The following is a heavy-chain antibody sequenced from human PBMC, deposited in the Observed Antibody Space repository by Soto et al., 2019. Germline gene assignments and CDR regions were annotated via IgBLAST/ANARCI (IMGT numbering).Heavy chain of an antibody. CDR3: ARDGRIVVVPAGRDYYYYGMDV. Sequence: ASVKVSCKASGYTFTSYGISWVRQAPGQGLEWMGWISAYNGNTNYAQKLQGRVTMTTDTSTSTAYMELRSLRSDDTAVYYCARDGRIVVVPAGRDYYYYGMDVWGQGNTVTVSS. CDR1: GYTFTSYG. J-gene: IGHJ6*02. V-gene: IGHV1-18*04. D-gene: IGHD2-2*01. CDR2: ISAYNGNT.